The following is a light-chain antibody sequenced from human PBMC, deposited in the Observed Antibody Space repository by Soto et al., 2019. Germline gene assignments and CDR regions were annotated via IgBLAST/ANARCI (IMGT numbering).Light chain of an antibody. V-gene: IGLV3-1*01. CDR3: QAWDSSHVV. CDR2: QDN. CDR1: KLGDKY. Sequence: SYELTQPPSVSVSPGQTASITCSGDKLGDKYACWYQQKPGQSPVMVIYQDNKRPSGISERFSGSNSGNTATLTISGTQSLDEADYYCQAWDSSHVVFGGGIKLTVL. J-gene: IGLJ2*01.